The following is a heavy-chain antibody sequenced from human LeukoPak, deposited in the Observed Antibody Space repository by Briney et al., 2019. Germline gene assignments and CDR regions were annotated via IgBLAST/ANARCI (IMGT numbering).Heavy chain of an antibody. CDR2: ISWNSGSI. CDR3: AKDGGLWVSAHWGDS. Sequence: GGSLRLSCAASGFTFDDYAMHWVRQAPGKGLEWVSGISWNSGSIGYADSVKGRFTVSRDNSKNTLFLQMNSLRAEDTAVYYCAKDGGLWVSAHWGDSWGRGTLVTVSS. V-gene: IGHV3-9*01. D-gene: IGHD7-27*01. J-gene: IGHJ4*02. CDR1: GFTFDDYA.